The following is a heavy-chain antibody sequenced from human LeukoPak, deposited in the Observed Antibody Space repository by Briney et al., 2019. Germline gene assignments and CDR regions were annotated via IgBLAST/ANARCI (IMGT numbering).Heavy chain of an antibody. CDR3: AKGIVGAPEGDY. CDR2: ISYDGSNK. J-gene: IGHJ4*02. Sequence: GSLRLSCAASGFTFSSYGMHWVRQAPGKGLEWVAVISYDGSNKYYADSVKGRFTISRDNSKNTLYLQMNSLRVEDTAVYYCAKGIVGAPEGDYWGQGTLVTVSS. D-gene: IGHD1-26*01. V-gene: IGHV3-30*18. CDR1: GFTFSSYG.